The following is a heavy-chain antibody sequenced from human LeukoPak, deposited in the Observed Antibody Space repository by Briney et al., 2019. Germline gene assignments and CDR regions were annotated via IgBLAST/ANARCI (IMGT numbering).Heavy chain of an antibody. V-gene: IGHV4-34*01. J-gene: IGHJ4*02. CDR1: GGSFSGYY. CDR2: INHSGST. CDR3: ARDTYYYGSGGTFDY. D-gene: IGHD3-10*01. Sequence: SETLSLTCAVYGGSFSGYYWSRVRQPPGKGLEWIGEINHSGSTNYNPSLKSRVTISVDTSKNQFSLKLSSVTAADTAVYYCARDTYYYGSGGTFDYWGQGTLVTVSS.